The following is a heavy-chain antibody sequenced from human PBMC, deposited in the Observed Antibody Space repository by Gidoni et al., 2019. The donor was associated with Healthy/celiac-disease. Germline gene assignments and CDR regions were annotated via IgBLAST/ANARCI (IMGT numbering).Heavy chain of an antibody. Sequence: QVQLVQSGAEVKKPGSSVKLSCKASGGTFSSYAISWVRQAPGQGLEWMGRIIPILGIANYAQKFQGRVTITADKSTSTAYMELSSLRSEDTAVYYCARAPLGRGYCSGGSCATGDYWGQGTLVTVSS. CDR2: IIPILGIA. V-gene: IGHV1-69*04. J-gene: IGHJ4*02. D-gene: IGHD2-15*01. CDR1: GGTFSSYA. CDR3: ARAPLGRGYCSGGSCATGDY.